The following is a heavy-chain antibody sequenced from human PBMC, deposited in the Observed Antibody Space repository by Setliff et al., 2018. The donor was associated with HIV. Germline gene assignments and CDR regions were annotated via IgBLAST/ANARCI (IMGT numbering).Heavy chain of an antibody. CDR1: GESFRGHY. D-gene: IGHD7-27*01. V-gene: IGHV4-34*01. Sequence: SETLSLTCAVYGESFRGHYWSWIRQPPGKGLEWIGEIYHSGSTNYNPSLKSRVTISVDTSKNHFSLKLSSVTAADTAVYYCARDPRERWGSAYWYFDLWGRGTLVTVSS. J-gene: IGHJ2*01. CDR2: IYHSGST. CDR3: ARDPRERWGSAYWYFDL.